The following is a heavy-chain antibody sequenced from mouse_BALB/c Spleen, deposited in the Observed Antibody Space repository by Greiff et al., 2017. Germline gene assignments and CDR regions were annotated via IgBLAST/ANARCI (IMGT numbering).Heavy chain of an antibody. V-gene: IGHV5-17*02. D-gene: IGHD2-4*01. CDR2: ISSGSSTI. CDR3: ARVGIYYDYDYAMDY. J-gene: IGHJ4*01. Sequence: EVQRVESGGGLVQPGGSRKLSCAASGFTFSSFGMHWVRQAPEKGLEWVAYISSGSSTIYYADTVKGRFTISRDNPKNTLFLQMTSLRSEDTAMYYCARVGIYYDYDYAMDYWGQGTSVTVSS. CDR1: GFTFSSFG.